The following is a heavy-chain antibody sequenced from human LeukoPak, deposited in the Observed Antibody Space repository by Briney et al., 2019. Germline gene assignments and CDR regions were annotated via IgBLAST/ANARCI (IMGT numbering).Heavy chain of an antibody. CDR3: ATEDRARQLALPFDY. D-gene: IGHD6-6*01. V-gene: IGHV3-7*01. CDR2: IKQDGNEK. CDR1: GFTFSSYW. Sequence: GGSLRLSCAASGFTFSSYWMSWVRQAPGKGLEWVANIKQDGNEKYYVDSVKGRFTISRDNAKNSLYLQMNSLRAEDTAVYFCATEDRARQLALPFDYWGQGTLVTVSS. J-gene: IGHJ4*02.